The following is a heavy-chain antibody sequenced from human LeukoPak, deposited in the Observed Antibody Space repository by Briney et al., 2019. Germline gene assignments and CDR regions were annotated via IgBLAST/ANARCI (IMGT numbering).Heavy chain of an antibody. D-gene: IGHD3-9*01. V-gene: IGHV1-69*13. CDR3: AGGPGRRYFDWLFPRLDY. J-gene: IGHJ4*02. CDR1: GGTFSSYA. CDR2: IIPIFGTA. Sequence: SVKVSCKASGGTFSSYAISWVRQAPGQGLEWMGGIIPIFGTANYAQKFQGRVTITADESTSTAYMELSSLRSEDTAVYYCAGGPGRRYFDWLFPRLDYWGQGTLVTVSS.